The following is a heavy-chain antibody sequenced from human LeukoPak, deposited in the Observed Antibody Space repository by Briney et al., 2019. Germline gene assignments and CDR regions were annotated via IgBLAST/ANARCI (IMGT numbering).Heavy chain of an antibody. V-gene: IGHV1-24*01. CDR3: ATFAWTYYYDSSGYAFDI. J-gene: IGHJ3*02. CDR2: FDPEDGET. D-gene: IGHD3-22*01. CDR1: GYTLTELS. Sequence: ASVKVSCKVSGYTLTELSMHWVRQPPGKGLEWMGGFDPEDGETIYAQKFQGRVTMTEDTSTDTAYMELSSLRSEDTAVYYCATFAWTYYYDSSGYAFDIWGQGTMVTVSS.